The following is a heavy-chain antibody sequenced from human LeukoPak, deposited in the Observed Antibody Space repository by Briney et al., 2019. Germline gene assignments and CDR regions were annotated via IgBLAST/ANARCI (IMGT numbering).Heavy chain of an antibody. V-gene: IGHV1-8*02. J-gene: IGHJ4*02. Sequence: GASVKVSCKASGYTFTGYYMHWVRQATGQGLEWMGWMNPNSGNTGYAQKFQGRVTMTRNTSISTAYMELSSLRSEDTAVYYCARSLFVDTAYWGQGTLVTVSS. D-gene: IGHD5-18*01. CDR1: GYTFTGYY. CDR3: ARSLFVDTAY. CDR2: MNPNSGNT.